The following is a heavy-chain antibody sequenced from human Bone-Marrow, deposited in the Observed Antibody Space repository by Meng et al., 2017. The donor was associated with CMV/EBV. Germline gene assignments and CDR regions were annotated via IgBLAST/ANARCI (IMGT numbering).Heavy chain of an antibody. CDR1: ITFSSSA. J-gene: IGHJ4*02. Sequence: ITFSSSAMHWVRQAPGKGLEWVAIISYDGSNKYYADSVKGRFTISRDNSKNTLYLQMNSLRAEDTAVYYCARDPAFGVVIMADYFDYWGQGTLVTVSS. D-gene: IGHD3-3*01. CDR3: ARDPAFGVVIMADYFDY. V-gene: IGHV3-30-3*01. CDR2: ISYDGSNK.